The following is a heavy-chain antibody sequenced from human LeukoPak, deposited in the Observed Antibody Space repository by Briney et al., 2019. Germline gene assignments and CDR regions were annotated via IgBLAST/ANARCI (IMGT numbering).Heavy chain of an antibody. CDR2: ISGSGCST. Sequence: GGSLRLSCAASGFTFSSYAMSWVREAPGEGLEGGSAISGSGCSTYYADSVKGRFTLSRDNSKNTLCLQMNSLRADDTCVYFFASNPDSPGITAASPSYGIDVWGQATKLTVS. J-gene: IGHJ6*02. V-gene: IGHV3-23*01. CDR3: ASNPDSPGITAASPSYGIDV. CDR1: GFTFSSYA. D-gene: IGHD6-13*01.